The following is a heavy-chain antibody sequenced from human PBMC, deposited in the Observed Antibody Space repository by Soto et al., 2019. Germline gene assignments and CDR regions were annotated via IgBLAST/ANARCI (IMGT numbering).Heavy chain of an antibody. CDR2: INHSGSS. CDR3: ARVLAGTTFYYYYYMDF. J-gene: IGHJ6*03. Sequence: SETLSLTCAVYGGSFSGYYWSWIRQPPGKGLEWIGEINHSGSSTYNPSLKSRVTISVDTSKNQFSLKLSSVTAADTAVYYCARVLAGTTFYYYYYMDFWGKGTTVTVS. CDR1: GGSFSGYY. V-gene: IGHV4-34*01. D-gene: IGHD1-1*01.